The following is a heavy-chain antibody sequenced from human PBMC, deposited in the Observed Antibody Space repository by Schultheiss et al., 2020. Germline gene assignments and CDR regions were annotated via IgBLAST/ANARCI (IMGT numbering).Heavy chain of an antibody. V-gene: IGHV1-8*01. D-gene: IGHD2-2*01. Sequence: ASVKVSCKASGYTFTSYDINWVRQATGQGLEWMGWMNPNSGNTGYAQKFQGRVTMTRNTSISTAYMELSSLRSEDTAVYYCARGQGYCSSTSCYFSSTYYYYGMDVWGQGTTVTVSS. CDR2: MNPNSGNT. CDR1: GYTFTSYD. CDR3: ARGQGYCSSTSCYFSSTYYYYGMDV. J-gene: IGHJ6*02.